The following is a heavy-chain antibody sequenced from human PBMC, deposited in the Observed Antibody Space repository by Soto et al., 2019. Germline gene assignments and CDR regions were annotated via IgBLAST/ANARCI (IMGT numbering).Heavy chain of an antibody. CDR1: GFIFISYG. D-gene: IGHD3-16*01. J-gene: IGHJ4*02. CDR2: ISYDGSSK. CDR3: ARDGGNSVLDY. V-gene: IGHV3-30-3*01. Sequence: GGSLILSCAASGFIFISYGIHWVRQAPGKGLEWVALISYDGSSKYYADSVKGRFTISRDNSKNTLYLQMNSLRVEDTAVYFCARDGGNSVLDYWGQGTLVTVSS.